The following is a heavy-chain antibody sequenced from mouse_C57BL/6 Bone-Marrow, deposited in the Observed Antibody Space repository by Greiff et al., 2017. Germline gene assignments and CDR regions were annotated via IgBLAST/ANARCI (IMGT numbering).Heavy chain of an antibody. CDR1: GFTFNTYA. CDR3: VRGRNYDSPYYFDY. J-gene: IGHJ2*01. V-gene: IGHV10-3*01. D-gene: IGHD2-4*01. CDR2: IRSKSSNYAT. Sequence: EVQLQESGGGLVQPKGSLKLSCAASGFTFNTYAMHWVRQAPGKGLEWVARIRSKSSNYATYYADSVKDRFTISRDDSQSMLYLQMNNLKTEDTAMYYGVRGRNYDSPYYFDYWGQGTTLTVSS.